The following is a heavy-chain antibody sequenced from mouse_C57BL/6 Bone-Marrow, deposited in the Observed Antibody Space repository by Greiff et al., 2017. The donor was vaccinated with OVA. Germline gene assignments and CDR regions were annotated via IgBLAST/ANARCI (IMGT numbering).Heavy chain of an antibody. J-gene: IGHJ4*01. D-gene: IGHD1-1*01. CDR3: AKEAVVATPCAMDY. CDR1: GYTFTSYW. Sequence: QVQLQQPGAELVMPGASVKLSCKASGYTFTSYWMHWVKQRPGQGLEWIGVIDPSDSYTNYNQKFKGKSTLTVDKSSSTAYMQLSSLTSDDSAVYWCAKEAVVATPCAMDYWGQGTSVTVSS. CDR2: IDPSDSYT. V-gene: IGHV1-69*01.